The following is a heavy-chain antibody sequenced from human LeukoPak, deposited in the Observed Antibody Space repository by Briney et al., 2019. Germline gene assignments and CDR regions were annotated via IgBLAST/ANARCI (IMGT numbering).Heavy chain of an antibody. CDR1: GFTFSSYE. J-gene: IGHJ4*02. Sequence: GGSLRLSCAASGFTFSSYEMNWVRQAPGKGLEWASYISSSGSTIYYADSVKGRFTISRDNAKNSLYLQMNSLRAEDTAVYYCARECGDCYSDLDYWGQGTLVTVSS. CDR3: ARECGDCYSDLDY. V-gene: IGHV3-48*03. CDR2: ISSSGSTI. D-gene: IGHD2-21*02.